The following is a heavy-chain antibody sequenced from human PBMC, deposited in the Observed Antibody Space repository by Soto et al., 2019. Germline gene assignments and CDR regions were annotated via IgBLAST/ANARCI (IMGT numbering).Heavy chain of an antibody. Sequence: ASVKVSCEASGYTFTSYAMHWVRQAPGQRLEWMGWINAGNGNTKYSQKFQGRVTITRDTSASTAYMELSSLRSEDTAVYYCASSGIAARPGYFDYWGQGTLVTVSS. D-gene: IGHD6-6*01. CDR3: ASSGIAARPGYFDY. CDR2: INAGNGNT. J-gene: IGHJ4*02. V-gene: IGHV1-3*01. CDR1: GYTFTSYA.